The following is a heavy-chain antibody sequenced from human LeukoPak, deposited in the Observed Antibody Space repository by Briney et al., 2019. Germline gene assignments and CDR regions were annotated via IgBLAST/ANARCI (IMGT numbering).Heavy chain of an antibody. CDR3: AKDVTMGGYCSSTSCYSAFDY. Sequence: GGSLRLSCAASGFTFDDYAMHWVRQAPGKGLEWVSGISWNSGSIGYADSVKGRFTISRDNAKNSLYLQMNSLRAEDTALYYCAKDVTMGGYCSSTSCYSAFDYWGQGTLVTVSS. V-gene: IGHV3-9*01. J-gene: IGHJ4*02. CDR2: ISWNSGSI. CDR1: GFTFDDYA. D-gene: IGHD2-2*01.